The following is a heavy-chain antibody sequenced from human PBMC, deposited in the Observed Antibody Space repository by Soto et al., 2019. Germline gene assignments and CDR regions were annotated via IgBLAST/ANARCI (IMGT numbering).Heavy chain of an antibody. CDR3: ARGGLGDIVATTPDV. J-gene: IGHJ6*04. CDR2: INHSGST. V-gene: IGHV4-34*01. D-gene: IGHD5-12*01. Sequence: SETLSLTCAVYGGSFSGYYWSWIRQPPGKGLEWIGEINHSGSTNYNPSLKSRVTISVDTSKNQFSLKLSSVTAADTAVYYCARGGLGDIVATTPDVWGKGTTVTVSS. CDR1: GGSFSGYY.